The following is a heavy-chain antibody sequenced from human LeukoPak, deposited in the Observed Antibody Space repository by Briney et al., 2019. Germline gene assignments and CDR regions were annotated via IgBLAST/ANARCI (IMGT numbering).Heavy chain of an antibody. V-gene: IGHV4-61*02. CDR1: GGSISSGSYY. CDR2: IYTSGST. D-gene: IGHD3-16*01. Sequence: SETLSLTCTVSGGSISSGSYYWSWIRQPAGKGLEWIGRIYTSGSTNYNPSLKSRVTISVDTSKNQFSLKLSSVTAADTAVYYCARGGGLNYYYYYMDVWGKGTTVTISS. J-gene: IGHJ6*03. CDR3: ARGGGLNYYYYYMDV.